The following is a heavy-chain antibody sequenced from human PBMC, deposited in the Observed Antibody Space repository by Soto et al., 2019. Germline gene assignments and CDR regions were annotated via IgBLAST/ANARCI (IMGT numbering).Heavy chain of an antibody. CDR2: IRSKAYGGTT. CDR1: GFTLGDYA. J-gene: IGHJ6*02. D-gene: IGHD1-1*01. Sequence: PGGSLRLSCTASGFTLGDYAMSWFRQAPGKGLEWVGFIRSKAYGGTTEYAASVKGRFTISRDDSKSIAYLEMNSLKTEDTAVYYCTRVRKSKQERLRYYYYGMDVWGQGTTVTV. CDR3: TRVRKSKQERLRYYYYGMDV. V-gene: IGHV3-49*03.